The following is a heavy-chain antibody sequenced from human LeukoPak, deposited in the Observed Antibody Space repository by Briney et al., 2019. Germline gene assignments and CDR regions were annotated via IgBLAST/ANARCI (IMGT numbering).Heavy chain of an antibody. Sequence: PGGSLRLSCAASGFTFSSSAMSWVRQVPGKGLEWVSGISASGGSTSYADSVRGRFTISRDNAKNSLYLQMNSLRAEDTAVYYCARDGGIYYYDSSGYPYDYWGQGTLVTVSS. CDR1: GFTFSSSA. CDR3: ARDGGIYYYDSSGYPYDY. J-gene: IGHJ4*02. CDR2: ISASGGST. D-gene: IGHD3-22*01. V-gene: IGHV3-23*01.